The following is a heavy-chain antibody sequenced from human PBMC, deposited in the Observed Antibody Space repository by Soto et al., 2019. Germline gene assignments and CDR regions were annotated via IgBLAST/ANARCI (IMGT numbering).Heavy chain of an antibody. D-gene: IGHD6-19*01. J-gene: IGHJ4*02. V-gene: IGHV3-30*18. Sequence: GVSLRLSCAASGFTFSSYGMHWVRQAPGKGLEWVAVISYDGSNKYYADSVKGRFTISRDNSKNTLYLQMNSLRAEDTAVYYCAKDTGWPDYWGQGTLVTVSS. CDR1: GFTFSSYG. CDR3: AKDTGWPDY. CDR2: ISYDGSNK.